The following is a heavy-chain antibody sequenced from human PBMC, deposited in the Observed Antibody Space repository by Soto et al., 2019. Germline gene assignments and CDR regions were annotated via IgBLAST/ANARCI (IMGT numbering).Heavy chain of an antibody. CDR1: GFTFSSYG. CDR2: ISYDGSNK. V-gene: IGHV3-30*18. D-gene: IGHD6-6*01. J-gene: IGHJ6*03. Sequence: PGGSLRLSCAASGFTFSSYGMHWFRQAPGKGLEWVAVISYDGSNKYYADSVKGRFTISRDNSKNTLYLQMNSLRAEDTAVYYCAKGTVSYSSSSDYYYYMDVWGKGTTVTVSS. CDR3: AKGTVSYSSSSDYYYYMDV.